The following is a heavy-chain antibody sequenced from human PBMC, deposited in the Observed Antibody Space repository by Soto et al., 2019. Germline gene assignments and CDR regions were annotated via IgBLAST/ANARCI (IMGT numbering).Heavy chain of an antibody. V-gene: IGHV1-69*13. J-gene: IGHJ6*02. CDR1: GGTFSSYA. CDR2: IIPIFGTA. Sequence: GASVKVSCKASGGTFSSYAISWVRQAPGQGLEWMGGIIPIFGTANYAQKFQGRVTITADESTSTAYMELSSLRSEDTAVYYCARGDIAARFTSYYYGMDVWGQGTTVTVSS. CDR3: ARGDIAARFTSYYYGMDV. D-gene: IGHD6-6*01.